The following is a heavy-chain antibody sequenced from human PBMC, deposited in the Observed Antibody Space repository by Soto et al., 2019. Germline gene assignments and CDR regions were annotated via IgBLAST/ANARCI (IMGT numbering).Heavy chain of an antibody. D-gene: IGHD2-15*01. Sequence: SVKVSCKASGGTFSSYVISWVRQAPGQGLEWMGGIIPIFGTANYAQKFQGRVTITADESTSTAYMELSSLRSEDTAVYYCAGDRVVVVAATHSGYYYYGMDVWGQGTTVTVSS. V-gene: IGHV1-69*13. CDR3: AGDRVVVVAATHSGYYYYGMDV. CDR1: GGTFSSYV. J-gene: IGHJ6*02. CDR2: IIPIFGTA.